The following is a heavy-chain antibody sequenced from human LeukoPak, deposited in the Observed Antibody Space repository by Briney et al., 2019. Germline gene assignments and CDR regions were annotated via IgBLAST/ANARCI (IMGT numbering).Heavy chain of an antibody. Sequence: GGSLRLSCAASGFTVSSNYMSWVRQAPGKGLEWVSVIYSGGSTYYADSVKGRFTISRDNSKNTLYLQMNSLRAEDTAVYYCARRQADYYNSSGYYYGYWGRGTLVTVSS. D-gene: IGHD3-22*01. V-gene: IGHV3-66*04. CDR1: GFTVSSNY. CDR2: IYSGGST. J-gene: IGHJ4*02. CDR3: ARRQADYYNSSGYYYGY.